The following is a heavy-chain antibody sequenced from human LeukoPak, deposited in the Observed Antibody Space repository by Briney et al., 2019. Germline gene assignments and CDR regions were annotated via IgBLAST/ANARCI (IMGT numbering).Heavy chain of an antibody. CDR3: ATLSVLWFGEPPYYYGMDA. CDR1: GGTFSSYA. V-gene: IGHV1-69*04. CDR2: IIPILAIA. Sequence: SSAKVSCKASGGTFSSYAFSWVRQAPGQGLEWMGRIIPILAIANYAQKFQGRVTITADKSTSTAYMELSSLRSEDTAVYYCATLSVLWFGEPPYYYGMDAWGQGTTVTVSS. J-gene: IGHJ6*02. D-gene: IGHD3-10*01.